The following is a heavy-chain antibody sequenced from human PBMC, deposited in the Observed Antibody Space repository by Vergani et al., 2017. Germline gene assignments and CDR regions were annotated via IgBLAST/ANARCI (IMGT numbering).Heavy chain of an antibody. Sequence: QVQLVQSGAEVKKPGSSVKVSCKASGGTFSSYAISWVRQAPGQGLEWMGRIIPNFGTANYAQKFQGRVTITADESTSTAYMELSSLRSEDTAVYYCARGDSSGYYSSSPNNWFDPWGQGTLVTVSS. D-gene: IGHD3-22*01. V-gene: IGHV1-69*18. CDR1: GGTFSSYA. CDR3: ARGDSSGYYSSSPNNWFDP. CDR2: IIPNFGTA. J-gene: IGHJ5*02.